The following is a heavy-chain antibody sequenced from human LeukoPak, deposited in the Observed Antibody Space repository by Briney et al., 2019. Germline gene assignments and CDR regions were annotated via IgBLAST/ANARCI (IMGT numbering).Heavy chain of an antibody. J-gene: IGHJ4*02. D-gene: IGHD5-18*01. CDR3: ARETDTAIGY. CDR1: GCTLHDYY. V-gene: IGHV1-2*02. CDR2: INPNRGGT. Sequence: SVTVSCQDSGCTLHDYYMHWVGPAPGKGRAWMAWINPNRGGTNYAQKFQGRVTMTRDTSISPAYMELSRLRSDDTAVYYCARETDTAIGYWGQGTQLTVSS.